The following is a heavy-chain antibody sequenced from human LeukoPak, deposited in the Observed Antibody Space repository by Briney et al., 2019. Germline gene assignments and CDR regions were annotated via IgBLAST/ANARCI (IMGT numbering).Heavy chain of an antibody. CDR2: IYTSGST. CDR1: GGSISSDTYY. V-gene: IGHV4-61*02. D-gene: IGHD6-13*01. CDR3: ARDPGIAAAGHYYMDV. Sequence: SQTLSLTCTVSGGSISSDTYYWSWIRQPAGKGLEWIGRIYTSGSTNYNPSLKSRVTISVDTSKNQFSLKLSSVTAADTAVYYCARDPGIAAAGHYYMDVWGKGTTVTISS. J-gene: IGHJ6*03.